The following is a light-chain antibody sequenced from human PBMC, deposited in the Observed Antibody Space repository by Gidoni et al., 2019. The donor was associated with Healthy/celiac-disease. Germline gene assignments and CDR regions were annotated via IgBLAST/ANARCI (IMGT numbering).Light chain of an antibody. J-gene: IGKJ5*01. Sequence: DIQMTQSPSSLSASVGDRVTITCRASQSISSYLNWYQQKPGKAPKLLIYAASSLQSGVPSRFSGSGSRTDFTLTISSLQPEDFATYYCQQSYSTFAITFGQGTRLEIK. CDR3: QQSYSTFAIT. CDR1: QSISSY. V-gene: IGKV1-39*01. CDR2: AAS.